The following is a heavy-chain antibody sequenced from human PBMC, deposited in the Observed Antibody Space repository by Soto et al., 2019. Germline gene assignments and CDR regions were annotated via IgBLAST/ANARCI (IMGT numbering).Heavy chain of an antibody. CDR3: ARVVQLGSNYGMDV. V-gene: IGHV1-69*06. CDR1: GATFSTYG. J-gene: IGHJ6*02. Sequence: QVRLAQSGAEVKSPGSSGRVSCKASGATFSTYGITWVRQAPRQGLEWVGAILPMFRKTNYAQKFQGRVTIIADKSPDTVYLDLSRLRSDDTAIYFCARVVQLGSNYGMDVWGQGTTVVVSS. D-gene: IGHD1-1*01. CDR2: ILPMFRKT.